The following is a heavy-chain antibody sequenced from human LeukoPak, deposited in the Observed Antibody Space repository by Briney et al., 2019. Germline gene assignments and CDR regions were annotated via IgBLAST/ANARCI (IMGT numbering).Heavy chain of an antibody. J-gene: IGHJ6*03. V-gene: IGHV1-2*02. CDR2: INPNSGGT. Sequence: GASVKVSCKASGYTFTGYYMHWVRQAPGQGLEWMGWINPNSGGTNYAQKFQGRVTMTRDTSISTAYMELSRLRSDDTAVYYCAREGLDRVGMYSSSSPLYYYYYMDVWGKGTTVTVSS. D-gene: IGHD6-6*01. CDR3: AREGLDRVGMYSSSSPLYYYYYMDV. CDR1: GYTFTGYY.